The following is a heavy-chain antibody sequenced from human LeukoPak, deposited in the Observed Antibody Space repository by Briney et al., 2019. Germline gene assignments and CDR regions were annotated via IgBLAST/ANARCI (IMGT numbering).Heavy chain of an antibody. V-gene: IGHV1-3*01. Sequence: ASVEVSCKASGYTFTSYAMHWVRQAPGQRLEWMGWINAGNGNTKYSQKFQGRVTITRDTSASTAYMELSSLRSEDTAVYYCARGVGATSRYYYYYYGMDVWGQGTTVTVSS. CDR3: ARGVGATSRYYYYYYGMDV. CDR2: INAGNGNT. J-gene: IGHJ6*02. D-gene: IGHD1-26*01. CDR1: GYTFTSYA.